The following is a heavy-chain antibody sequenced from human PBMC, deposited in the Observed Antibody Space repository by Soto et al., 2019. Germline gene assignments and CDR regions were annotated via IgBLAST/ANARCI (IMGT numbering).Heavy chain of an antibody. CDR3: ATARIDCSSTSCRNPFDY. V-gene: IGHV1-24*01. J-gene: IGHJ4*02. CDR2: FDPEDGET. D-gene: IGHD2-2*01. CDR1: GYTLTELS. Sequence: ASVKVSCKVSGYTLTELSMHCVRQAPGKGLEWMGGFDPEDGETIYAQKFQGRVTMTEDTSTDTAYMELSSLRSEDTAVYYCATARIDCSSTSCRNPFDYWGQGTLVTVS.